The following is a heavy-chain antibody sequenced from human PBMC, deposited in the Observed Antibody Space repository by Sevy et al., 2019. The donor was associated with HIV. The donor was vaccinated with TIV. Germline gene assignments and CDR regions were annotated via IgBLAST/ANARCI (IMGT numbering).Heavy chain of an antibody. CDR2: INPNSGGT. Sequence: ASLKVSCKASGYTFTGYYMHWVRQAPGQGLEWMGWINPNSGGTNYAQKFQGRVTMTRDTSISTAYMELSRLRSDDTAVYYCARPGGPGLYYGMDVWGQGTTVTVSS. J-gene: IGHJ6*02. V-gene: IGHV1-2*02. CDR1: GYTFTGYY. CDR3: ARPGGPGLYYGMDV.